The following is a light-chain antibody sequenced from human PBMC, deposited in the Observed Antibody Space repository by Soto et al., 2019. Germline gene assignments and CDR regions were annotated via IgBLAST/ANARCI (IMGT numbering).Light chain of an antibody. V-gene: IGLV2-8*01. CDR3: SSFAGANIWV. CDR2: EVN. Sequence: QSALTQPPSASGSPGQSVTISCTGSTSDVGGYEYVSWYQQHPGKAPKLMIFEVNKRPSGVPNRFSGSQSGNTASLTVSGLQSEDEASYYCSSFAGANIWVFGGGTKLTVL. CDR1: TSDVGGYEY. J-gene: IGLJ3*02.